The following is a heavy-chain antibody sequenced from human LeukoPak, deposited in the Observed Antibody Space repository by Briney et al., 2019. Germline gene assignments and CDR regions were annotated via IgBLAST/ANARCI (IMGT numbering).Heavy chain of an antibody. Sequence: GASVKVSCKASGGTFSSYAISWVRQAPGQGLEWMGGIIPIFGTANYAQKFQGRVTITADESTSTAYMELSSLRSEDTAVYYCARDSLYQLVFDPWGQGTLVTVSS. CDR2: IIPIFGTA. D-gene: IGHD2-2*01. V-gene: IGHV1-69*13. CDR1: GGTFSSYA. J-gene: IGHJ5*02. CDR3: ARDSLYQLVFDP.